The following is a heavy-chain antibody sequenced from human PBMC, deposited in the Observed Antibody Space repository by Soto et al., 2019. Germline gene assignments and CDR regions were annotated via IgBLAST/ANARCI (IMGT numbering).Heavy chain of an antibody. CDR1: GGTFSSYT. CDR3: ARGYCSSTRCYYYYVAG. V-gene: IGHV1-69*02. CDR2: CIPILGIA. J-gene: IGHJ6*03. D-gene: IGHD2-2*01. Sequence: QVPLVQSGAEVKKPGSSVKVSCNASGGTFSSYTISWVRQDPGQGLEWMGRCIPILGIANYAQKFQGRVTITDDKSTSTAYMERSSLRSEDTAVYYGARGYCSSTRCYYYYVAGEGKGSTVTVSS.